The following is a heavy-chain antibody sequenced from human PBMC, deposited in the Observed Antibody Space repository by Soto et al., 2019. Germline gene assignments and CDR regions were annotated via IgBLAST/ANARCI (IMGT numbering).Heavy chain of an antibody. CDR1: GGSISSYY. Sequence: PSETLSLTCTVSGGSISSYYWSWIRQPPGKGLEWIGYIYYSGSTNYNPSLKSRVTISVDTSKNQFSLKLSSVTAADTAVYYCARHSTTLIAAARLWGQGTLVTVSS. V-gene: IGHV4-59*08. D-gene: IGHD6-13*01. J-gene: IGHJ4*02. CDR2: IYYSGST. CDR3: ARHSTTLIAAARL.